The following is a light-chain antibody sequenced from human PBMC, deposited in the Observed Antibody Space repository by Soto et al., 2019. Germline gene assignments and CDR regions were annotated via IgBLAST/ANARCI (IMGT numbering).Light chain of an antibody. V-gene: IGLV2-8*01. CDR2: GVS. CDR3: SSYGGSNNLV. CDR1: SRDVGGYNY. Sequence: QSALTQPPSASGSPGQSVTISCTGTSRDVGGYNYVSWYQQHPGKAPKLMIYGVSKRPSGVPDRFSGSKSGSTASLTVSGLQAEDEADYYCSSYGGSNNLVFGGGTKLTVL. J-gene: IGLJ3*02.